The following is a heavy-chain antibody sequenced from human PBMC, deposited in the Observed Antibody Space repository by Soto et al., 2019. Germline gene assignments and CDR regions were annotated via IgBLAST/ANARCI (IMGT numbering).Heavy chain of an antibody. CDR2: IIPIFGTA. CDR1: GGTFSSYA. Sequence: SVKVSCKASGGTFSSYAISWVRQAPGQGLEWMGGIIPIFGTANYAQKFQGRVTITADESTSTAYMELSSLRSEDTAVYYCARVLTYYYDSSGYHWFDPWGQGTLVTVSS. D-gene: IGHD3-22*01. V-gene: IGHV1-69*13. CDR3: ARVLTYYYDSSGYHWFDP. J-gene: IGHJ5*02.